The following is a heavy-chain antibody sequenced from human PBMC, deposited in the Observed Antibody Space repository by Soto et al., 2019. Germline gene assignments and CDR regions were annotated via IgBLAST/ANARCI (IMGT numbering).Heavy chain of an antibody. V-gene: IGHV4-34*01. Sequence: PSETLSLTCSIYSGSFSGYYWSWIRQPPGKGLEWIGEISQSGNTNYSPSLKSRVSTSIDTSKKQFSLNLASVSAADTAVYYCARAPKVSGSSQTRPDFWGQGTLVTVSS. D-gene: IGHD6-6*01. CDR2: ISQSGNT. CDR3: ARAPKVSGSSQTRPDF. J-gene: IGHJ4*02. CDR1: SGSFSGYY.